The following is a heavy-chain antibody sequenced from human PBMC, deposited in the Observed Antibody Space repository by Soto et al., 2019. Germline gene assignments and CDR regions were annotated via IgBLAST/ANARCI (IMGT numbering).Heavy chain of an antibody. CDR3: AHRPGVWDV. D-gene: IGHD3-10*01. CDR1: GFSLSTSGEG. J-gene: IGHJ6*02. Sequence: GAGPTLANPTPTLTLTCNFTGFSLSTSGEGVGWIRQRTGKALEWLAIIYWDDEKRYSPSLKSRLTITKDTSKNQVVLTMTNMDPVDTATNYCAHRPGVWDVWGQGTTVTVSS. V-gene: IGHV2-5*02. CDR2: IYWDDEK.